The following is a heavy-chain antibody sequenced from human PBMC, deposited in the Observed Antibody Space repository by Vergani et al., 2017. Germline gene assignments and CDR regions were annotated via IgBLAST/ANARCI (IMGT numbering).Heavy chain of an antibody. CDR2: IRYDGSNK. D-gene: IGHD1-26*01. V-gene: IGHV3-30*02. CDR1: GFTFSSYG. Sequence: QVQLVESGGGVVQPGGSLRLSCAASGFTFSSYGMHWVRQAPGKGLEWVAFIRYDGSNKYYADSVKGRFTISRDNAKNSLYLQMNSLRAEDTAVYYCARGIGGTRWDAFDIWGQGTMVTVSS. J-gene: IGHJ3*02. CDR3: ARGIGGTRWDAFDI.